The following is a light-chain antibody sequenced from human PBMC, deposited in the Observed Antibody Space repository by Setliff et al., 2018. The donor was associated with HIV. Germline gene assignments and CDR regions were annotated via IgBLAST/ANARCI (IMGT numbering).Light chain of an antibody. CDR1: SGSIASHY. J-gene: IGLJ2*01. Sequence: FMLTQPHAVSESPGKTVSISCTRSSGSIASHYVQWYQQRPGSSPTIVIYENNQGPSGVPDRFSGSIDHTSNSASLTISGLKTEDEADYYCPSYDSSSVVFGGGTQLTVL. CDR3: PSYDSSSVV. CDR2: ENN. V-gene: IGLV6-57*01.